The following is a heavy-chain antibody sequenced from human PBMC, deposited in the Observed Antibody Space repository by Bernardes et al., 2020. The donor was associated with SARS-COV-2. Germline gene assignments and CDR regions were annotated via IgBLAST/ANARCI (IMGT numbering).Heavy chain of an antibody. CDR2: IRSKAYGGTT. Sequence: GGSLRLSCTASGFTFGDYAMSWFRQAPGKGLEWVGFIRSKAYGGTTEYAASVKGRFTISRDDSKSIAYLQMNSLKTEDTAVYYCTRDIALVVVVPAATVDAFDIWGQGTMVTVSS. J-gene: IGHJ3*02. CDR1: GFTFGDYA. D-gene: IGHD2-2*01. V-gene: IGHV3-49*03. CDR3: TRDIALVVVVPAATVDAFDI.